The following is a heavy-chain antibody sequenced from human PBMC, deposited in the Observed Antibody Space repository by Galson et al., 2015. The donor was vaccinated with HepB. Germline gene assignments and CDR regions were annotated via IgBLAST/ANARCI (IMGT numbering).Heavy chain of an antibody. Sequence: SVKVSCKASGYTFTGYYMHWVRQAPGQGLEWMGRINPNSGGTNYAQKFQGRVTMTRDTSISTAYMELSRLRSDDTAVYYCARGGGYSSSSARHRPFDYWGQGTLVTVSS. CDR1: GYTFTGYY. CDR2: INPNSGGT. J-gene: IGHJ4*02. D-gene: IGHD6-6*01. CDR3: ARGGGYSSSSARHRPFDY. V-gene: IGHV1-2*06.